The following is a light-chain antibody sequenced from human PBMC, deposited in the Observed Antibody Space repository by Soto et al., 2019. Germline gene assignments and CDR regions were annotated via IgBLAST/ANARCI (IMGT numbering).Light chain of an antibody. CDR3: AAWDDSLNGPV. CDR1: SSNIGSNT. CDR2: SNN. J-gene: IGLJ2*01. Sequence: QAVLTQPPSASVTPGQRVTIACSGSSSNIGSNTVNWYQQLPGTAPKLLIYSNNQRPSGVPDRFSGSKSGTSDSLAISGLQSEDEADYYCAAWDDSLNGPVFGGGTKLTVL. V-gene: IGLV1-44*01.